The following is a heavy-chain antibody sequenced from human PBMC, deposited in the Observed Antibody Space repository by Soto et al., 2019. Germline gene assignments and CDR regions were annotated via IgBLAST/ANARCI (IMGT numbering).Heavy chain of an antibody. CDR3: ARGDIVVVVTGTLHDAFDI. V-gene: IGHV4-34*01. CDR1: GGSFSGYF. Sequence: SETLSLTCAVYGGSFSGYFWTWIRQPPGKGLEWIGEINHSGSTNYNPSLKSRVTMSVDTSKNQFSLNLSSVTAADTAVYYCARGDIVVVVTGTLHDAFDIWGQGTMV. CDR2: INHSGST. D-gene: IGHD2-15*01. J-gene: IGHJ3*02.